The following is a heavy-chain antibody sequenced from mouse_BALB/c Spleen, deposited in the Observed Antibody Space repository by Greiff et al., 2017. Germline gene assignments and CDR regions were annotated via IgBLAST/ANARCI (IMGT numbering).Heavy chain of an antibody. CDR1: GYSITSDYA. CDR2: ISYSGST. Sequence: EVQGVESGPGLVKPSQSLSLTCTVTGYSITSDYAWNWIRQFPGNKLEWMGYISYSGSTSYNPSLKSRISITRDTSKNQFFLQLNSVTTEDTATYYCARETYGNYFDYWGQGTTLTVSS. V-gene: IGHV3-2*02. J-gene: IGHJ2*01. CDR3: ARETYGNYFDY. D-gene: IGHD2-1*01.